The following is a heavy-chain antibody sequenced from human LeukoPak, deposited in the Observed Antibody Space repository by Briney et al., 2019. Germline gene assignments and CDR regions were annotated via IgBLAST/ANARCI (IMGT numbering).Heavy chain of an antibody. V-gene: IGHV3-23*01. CDR2: ISGSGGST. J-gene: IGHJ6*02. Sequence: GGSLRLSCAASGFTFSSYAMSWVRQAPGKGLEWVSAISGSGGSTYYADSVKGRFTISRDNSKNTLYLQMNSLIAEDTAVYYCAKNYGSGSGFGMDLWGQGTTVTVSS. CDR3: AKNYGSGSGFGMDL. D-gene: IGHD3-10*01. CDR1: GFTFSSYA.